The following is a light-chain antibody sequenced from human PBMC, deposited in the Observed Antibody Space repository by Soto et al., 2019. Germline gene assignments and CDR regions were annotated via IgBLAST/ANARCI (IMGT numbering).Light chain of an antibody. V-gene: IGKV3-20*01. CDR2: GAS. J-gene: IGKJ1*01. Sequence: ESALTQATGTLSLPPGERATLSCRASQSVSSSYLAWYQQKPGQAPRLLIYGASSRATGIPDRFSGSGSGTDFTLTISRLEPEDFAVNYCQQYGSSPWTFGQGTKVEIK. CDR1: QSVSSSY. CDR3: QQYGSSPWT.